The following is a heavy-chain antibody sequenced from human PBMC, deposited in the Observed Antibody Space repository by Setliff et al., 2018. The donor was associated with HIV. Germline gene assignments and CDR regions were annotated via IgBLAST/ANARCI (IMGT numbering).Heavy chain of an antibody. D-gene: IGHD5-12*01. Sequence: SETLSLTCTVSGGSISSGGYYWSWIRQHPGKGLEWIGYIYPGSTKCNPSLRSRLTISLDSPTNQFSVTLSSVTAADTAMYYCARYTVGSMVDYWGPGTLVTVSS. CDR2: IYPGST. V-gene: IGHV4-31*03. J-gene: IGHJ4*02. CDR1: GGSISSGGYY. CDR3: ARYTVGSMVDY.